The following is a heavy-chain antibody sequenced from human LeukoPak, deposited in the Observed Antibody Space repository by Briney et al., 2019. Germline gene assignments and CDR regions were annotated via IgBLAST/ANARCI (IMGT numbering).Heavy chain of an antibody. CDR2: INPKSGGI. CDR3: ARSPPESFYDFQSNWFDP. Sequence: ASVTVSCKASGYTFTGYYIHWVRQAPGQGLEWMGWINPKSGGINYAQKFRGRVTMTRDTSINTVYMELSRLSSDDTAIYYCARSPPESFYDFQSNWFDPWGQGTLVTVSS. D-gene: IGHD3/OR15-3a*01. V-gene: IGHV1-2*02. J-gene: IGHJ5*02. CDR1: GYTFTGYY.